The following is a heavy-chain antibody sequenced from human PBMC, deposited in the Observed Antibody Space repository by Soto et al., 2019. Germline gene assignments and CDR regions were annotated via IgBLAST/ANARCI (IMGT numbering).Heavy chain of an antibody. CDR1: GGTFSSYA. CDR3: AREGPRIPAAGHYYYGLDV. CDR2: IIPICGTA. Sequence: QVQLVQSGAEVKKPGSSVKVSCKASGGTFSSYAISWVRQAPGQGLEWMGGIIPICGTANYAQKFQGRVTITADEATSTAYMERSSLSSEDTAVYYCAREGPRIPAAGHYYYGLDVWGQGTTVTVS. D-gene: IGHD6-13*01. V-gene: IGHV1-69*01. J-gene: IGHJ6*02.